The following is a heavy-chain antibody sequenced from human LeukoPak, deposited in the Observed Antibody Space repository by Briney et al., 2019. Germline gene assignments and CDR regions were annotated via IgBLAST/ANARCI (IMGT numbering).Heavy chain of an antibody. D-gene: IGHD6-6*01. Sequence: SETLSLTCTVSGGSINSYYWSWIRQPPGKGLEWIGYIYSSGSTNYNPSLEGRVTISVDTSKNQFSLKLRSVTAADTAVYYCAREYSSSSGKNAFDVWGQGTMVTVSS. CDR2: IYSSGST. V-gene: IGHV4-59*12. CDR1: GGSINSYY. J-gene: IGHJ3*01. CDR3: AREYSSSSGKNAFDV.